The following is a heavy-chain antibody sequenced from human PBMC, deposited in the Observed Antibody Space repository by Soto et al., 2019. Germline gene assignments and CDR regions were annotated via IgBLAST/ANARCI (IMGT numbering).Heavy chain of an antibody. CDR2: IYYNGST. CDR1: DSSISSSRW. Sequence: SETLSHTFVVSDSSISSSRWWSWNSQPPGKGLEWIGGIYYNGSTYYNPSLKSRVTISVDTSKNQFSLKLTSVTAADTTVYYCARLIHCLTTSCYFVYWCQGTPVTVSS. V-gene: IGHV4-39*01. D-gene: IGHD2-2*01. J-gene: IGHJ4*02. CDR3: ARLIHCLTTSCYFVY.